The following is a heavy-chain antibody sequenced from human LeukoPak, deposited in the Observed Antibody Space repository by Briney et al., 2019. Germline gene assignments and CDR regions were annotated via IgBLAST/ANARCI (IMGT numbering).Heavy chain of an antibody. V-gene: IGHV3-7*01. D-gene: IGHD1-14*01. CDR3: TRISIKEPEDS. Sequence: GGSLRLSCAASGFTFASSWMNWIRQAPGKGLEWVANINEDGSAKYYVDSVKGRFTISRDDTKNSVFLQMNSLRDEDTAVYYCTRISIKEPEDSWGQGTLVTVPS. CDR2: INEDGSAK. J-gene: IGHJ4*02. CDR1: GFTFASSW.